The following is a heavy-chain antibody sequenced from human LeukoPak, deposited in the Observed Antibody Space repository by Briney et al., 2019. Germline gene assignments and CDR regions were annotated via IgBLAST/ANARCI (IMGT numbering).Heavy chain of an antibody. CDR2: IYYSGST. Sequence: SETLSLTCTVSGGSISGSSYYWGWIRQPPGKGLEWIGSIYYSGSTYYNPSLKSRVTISVDKSKNQFSLKLSSVTAADTAVYYCARWVLFGTDVWGQGTTVTVSS. CDR3: ARWVLFGTDV. CDR1: GGSISGSSYY. V-gene: IGHV4-39*07. J-gene: IGHJ6*02.